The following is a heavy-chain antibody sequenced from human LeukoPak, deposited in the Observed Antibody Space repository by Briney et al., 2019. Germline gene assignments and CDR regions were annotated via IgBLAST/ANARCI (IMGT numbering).Heavy chain of an antibody. J-gene: IGHJ4*02. Sequence: ASVKVSCKASGYTFTTFHMHWVRQAPGQGLEWMGRISPNNGDTNYAQKFHDRVTTTRDTSISTVYMELSRLRSDDTAVYFCSTEDKYCTSSTCADYWGQGTLVTVSS. V-gene: IGHV1-2*02. CDR3: STEDKYCTSSTCADY. CDR2: ISPNNGDT. D-gene: IGHD2-2*01. CDR1: GYTFTTFH.